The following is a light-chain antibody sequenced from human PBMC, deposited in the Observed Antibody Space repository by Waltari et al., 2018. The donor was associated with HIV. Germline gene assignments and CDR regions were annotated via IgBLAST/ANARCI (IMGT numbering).Light chain of an antibody. CDR1: ISNIGTNS. CDR3: AARDDILSGSWV. J-gene: IGLJ3*02. Sequence: HSVLTQAPSASGTLGQRVTISCSGSISNIGTNSVSWFQQLPGMSPRLIIFSDSLRPSGVPDRFSASKSGTSASLAIDGLESGDEADYYCAARDDILSGSWVFGGGT. V-gene: IGLV1-44*01. CDR2: SDS.